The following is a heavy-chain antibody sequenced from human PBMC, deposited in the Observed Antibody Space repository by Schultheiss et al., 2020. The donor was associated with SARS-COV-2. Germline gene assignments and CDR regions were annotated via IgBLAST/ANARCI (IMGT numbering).Heavy chain of an antibody. CDR3: ARDDRSYHGSGSFDY. Sequence: ASVKVSCKVSGYTLNELSMHWVRQAPGKGLEWMGGLDPGDGETIYAQKFQGRVTMTEDSSTDTAYMELSSLKSEDTAVYYCARDDRSYHGSGSFDYWGQGTLVTVSS. CDR2: LDPGDGET. D-gene: IGHD3-10*01. J-gene: IGHJ4*02. CDR1: GYTLNELS. V-gene: IGHV1-24*01.